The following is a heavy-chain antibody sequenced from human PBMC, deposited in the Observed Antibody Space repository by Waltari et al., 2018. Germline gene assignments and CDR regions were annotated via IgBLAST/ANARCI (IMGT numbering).Heavy chain of an antibody. CDR3: ARPSFNYYYGMDV. CDR2: IYHSGST. V-gene: IGHV4-4*02. CDR1: GGSISSSNW. J-gene: IGHJ6*02. Sequence: QVQLQESGPGLVKPSGTLSLTCAVSGGSISSSNWWSWVRQPPGKGLEWIGEIYHSGSTNDNPSLKSRGTISVYKSKNQFSLKLSAVTAADTAVYYCARPSFNYYYGMDVWGQGTTVTVSS. D-gene: IGHD2-2*01.